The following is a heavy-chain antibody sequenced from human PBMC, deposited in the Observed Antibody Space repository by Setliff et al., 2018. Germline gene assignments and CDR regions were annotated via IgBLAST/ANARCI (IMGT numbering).Heavy chain of an antibody. Sequence: PSETLSLTCVVDGMSFSEHYWSWVRQPPGKGLEWIGEINHSGSTNYNPSLKSRVTISVDTPKNQFSLKLSSVTAADTAVYYCARGGSIAAAGYNYFDYWGQGTLVTVSS. J-gene: IGHJ4*02. D-gene: IGHD6-13*01. CDR2: INHSGST. V-gene: IGHV4-34*01. CDR3: ARGGSIAAAGYNYFDY. CDR1: GMSFSEHY.